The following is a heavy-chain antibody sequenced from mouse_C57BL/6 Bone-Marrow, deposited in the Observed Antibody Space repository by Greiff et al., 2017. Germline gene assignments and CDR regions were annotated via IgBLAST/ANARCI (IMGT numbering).Heavy chain of an antibody. D-gene: IGHD1-1*01. J-gene: IGHJ2*01. CDR1: GFTFSSYG. CDR2: ISSGGSYT. V-gene: IGHV5-6*01. Sequence: EVKLVESGGDLVKPGGSLKLSCAASGFTFSSYGMSWVRQTPDKRLEWVATISSGGSYTYYPDSVKGRFTISRDNAKNTLYLQMSSLKSEDTAMYYCARLGYYGSSYLDYWGQGTTLTVSS. CDR3: ARLGYYGSSYLDY.